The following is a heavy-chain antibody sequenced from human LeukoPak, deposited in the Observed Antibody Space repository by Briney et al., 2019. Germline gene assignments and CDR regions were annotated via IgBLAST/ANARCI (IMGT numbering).Heavy chain of an antibody. CDR2: ISSSSSYI. V-gene: IGHV3-21*01. D-gene: IGHD4-17*01. J-gene: IGHJ4*02. Sequence: GGSLRLPCAASGFTFSSYSMNWVRQAPGKGLEWVSSISSSSSYIYYADSVKGRFTISRDNAKNSLYLQMNSLRAEDTAVYYCARGQTTVTYLDDRDYWGQGTLVTVSS. CDR1: GFTFSSYS. CDR3: ARGQTTVTYLDDRDY.